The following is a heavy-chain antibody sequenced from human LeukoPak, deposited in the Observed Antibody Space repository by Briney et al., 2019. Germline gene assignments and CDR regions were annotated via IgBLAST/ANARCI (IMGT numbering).Heavy chain of an antibody. CDR1: GFTFSSYG. J-gene: IGHJ6*04. D-gene: IGHD3-3*01. CDR3: ARGHYGMDV. CDR2: IWYDGSNK. V-gene: IGHV3-33*03. Sequence: GGSLRLSCAASGFTFSSYGMHWVRQAPGKGLEWVAVIWYDGSNKYYADSVKGRFTISRDNAKNSLDLQMNSLRAEDTAVYYCARGHYGMDVWGKGTTVTVSS.